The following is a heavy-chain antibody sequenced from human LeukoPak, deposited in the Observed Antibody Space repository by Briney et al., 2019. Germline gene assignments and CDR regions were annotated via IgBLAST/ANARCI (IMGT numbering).Heavy chain of an antibody. J-gene: IGHJ4*02. V-gene: IGHV4-34*01. CDR1: GGSFSGYY. D-gene: IGHD6-19*01. Sequence: PSETLSLTCAVYGGSFSGYYWSWIRQPPGKGLEWIGEINHSGSTNYNPSLKSRVTISVDTSKNQFSLKLSSVTAADTAVYYCARGFRGIAVAAKGYWGQGTLVTVSS. CDR2: INHSGST. CDR3: ARGFRGIAVAAKGY.